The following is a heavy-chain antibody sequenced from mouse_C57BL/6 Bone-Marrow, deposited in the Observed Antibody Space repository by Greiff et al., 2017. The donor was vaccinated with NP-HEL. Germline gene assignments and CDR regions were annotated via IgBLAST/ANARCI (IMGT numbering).Heavy chain of an antibody. J-gene: IGHJ2*01. CDR3: ARYYGSSPYYFDY. CDR2: ISSGGSYT. D-gene: IGHD1-1*01. CDR1: GFTFSSYG. V-gene: IGHV5-6*01. Sequence: EVQLVESGGDLVKPGGSLKLSCAASGFTFSSYGMSWVRQTPDKRLESVATISSGGSYTYYPDSVKGRFTISRDNAKNTLYLQMSSLKSEDTAMYYCARYYGSSPYYFDYWGQGTTLTVSS.